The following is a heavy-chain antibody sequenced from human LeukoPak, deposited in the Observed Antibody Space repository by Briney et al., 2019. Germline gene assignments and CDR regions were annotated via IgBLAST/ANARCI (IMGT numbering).Heavy chain of an antibody. J-gene: IGHJ4*02. Sequence: PSETLSLTCTVSGGSISSNNYYWGWIRQPPGKGLEWIGSIYYGGYTYYNPSLKSRITISVDTSKNQFSLKLSSVTAADTAIYYCQSRFLEWLLDYWGQGTLVTVSS. CDR1: GGSISSNNYY. D-gene: IGHD3-3*01. V-gene: IGHV4-39*01. CDR3: QSRFLEWLLDY. CDR2: IYYGGYT.